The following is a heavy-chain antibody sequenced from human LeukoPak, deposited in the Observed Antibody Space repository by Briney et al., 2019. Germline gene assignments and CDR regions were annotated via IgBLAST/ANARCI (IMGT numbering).Heavy chain of an antibody. J-gene: IGHJ4*02. CDR1: GYTFTTYD. V-gene: IGHV1-8*03. D-gene: IGHD6-6*01. Sequence: ASVKVSCKASGYTFTTYDINWVRQATGQGLEWMGWMNPNSGNTGYAQKFQGRVTITGNTSITSAYMELSSLRSEDTAVYYCARGSSSTFDHWGQGTLVTVSS. CDR2: MNPNSGNT. CDR3: ARGSSSTFDH.